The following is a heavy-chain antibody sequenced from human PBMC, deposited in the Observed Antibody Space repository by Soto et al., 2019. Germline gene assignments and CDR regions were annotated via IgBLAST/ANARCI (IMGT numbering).Heavy chain of an antibody. D-gene: IGHD4-17*01. CDR1: GFTFSSYA. CDR3: AKGDTMTTVIHFDY. Sequence: GGSLRLSCAATGFTFSSYAMSWVRQAPGKGLEWVSAISGSGGSTYYADSVKGRFTISRDNSKNTLYLQMNSLRAEDTAVYYCAKGDTMTTVIHFDYWGQGTLVTVSS. CDR2: ISGSGGST. J-gene: IGHJ4*02. V-gene: IGHV3-23*01.